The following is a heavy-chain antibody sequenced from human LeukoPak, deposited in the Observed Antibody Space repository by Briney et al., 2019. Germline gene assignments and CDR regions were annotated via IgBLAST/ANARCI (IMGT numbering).Heavy chain of an antibody. CDR1: GFTFDDYT. J-gene: IGHJ4*02. D-gene: IGHD1-26*01. V-gene: IGHV3-43*01. CDR2: ISWDGGST. Sequence: GGSLRLSCAASGFTFDDYTMHWVRQAPGKGLEWVPLISWDGGSTYYADSVKGRFTISRDNSKNTLYLQMNSLRAEDTAVYYCAKDSARKSIVGSTTRGVNGYWGQGTLVTVSS. CDR3: AKDSARKSIVGSTTRGVNGY.